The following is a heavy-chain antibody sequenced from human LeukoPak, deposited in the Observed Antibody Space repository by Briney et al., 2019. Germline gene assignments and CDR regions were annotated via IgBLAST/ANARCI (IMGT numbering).Heavy chain of an antibody. J-gene: IGHJ4*01. CDR1: DASVTTYS. Sequence: SETLSLTCTVSDASVTTYSWSWLRQPAGKGLEWIGRVYFSGATKYNPSLKSRVTISADTSKNQFSLKLPPVTAADTAVYYCARDHYGSGSYKAYFDYWGHGIQVTVSS. CDR3: ARDHYGSGSYKAYFDY. CDR2: VYFSGAT. V-gene: IGHV4-4*07. D-gene: IGHD3-10*01.